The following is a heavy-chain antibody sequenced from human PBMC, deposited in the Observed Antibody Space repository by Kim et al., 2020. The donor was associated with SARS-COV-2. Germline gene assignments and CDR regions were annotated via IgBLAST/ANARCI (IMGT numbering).Heavy chain of an antibody. CDR1: GFTFSSYG. V-gene: IGHV3-33*05. Sequence: GGSLRLSCAASGFTFSSYGMHWVRQAPGKGLEWVAVISYDGSNKYYADSVTGRFTISRDNSKNTLYLQMNSLRAEDTAVYYCARGRDDYYGSGSYYFD. CDR3: ARGRDDYYGSGSYYFD. CDR2: ISYDGSNK. D-gene: IGHD3-10*01. J-gene: IGHJ2*01.